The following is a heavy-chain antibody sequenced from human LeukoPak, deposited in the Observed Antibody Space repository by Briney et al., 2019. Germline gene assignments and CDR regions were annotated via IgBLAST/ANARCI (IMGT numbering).Heavy chain of an antibody. CDR1: GYTFTSYY. Sequence: ASVKVSCKASGYTFTSYYMHWVRQAPGQGLGWMGIINPSGGSTSYAQKFQGRVTMTRDTSTSTVYVELSSLRSEDTAVYYCARGRDYYDSSGYYPRFDPWGQGTLVTVSS. CDR3: ARGRDYYDSSGYYPRFDP. V-gene: IGHV1-46*01. J-gene: IGHJ5*02. CDR2: INPSGGST. D-gene: IGHD3-22*01.